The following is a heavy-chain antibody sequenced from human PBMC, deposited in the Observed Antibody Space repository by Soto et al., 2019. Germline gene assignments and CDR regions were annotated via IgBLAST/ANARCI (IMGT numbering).Heavy chain of an antibody. CDR1: GFSLSTSGVG. V-gene: IGHV2-5*01. CDR3: ALAVVGFDP. CDR2: IYWNDDK. Sequence: QITLKESGPPLVKPTQTLTLTCTLSGFSLSTSGVGVGWIRQPPGKALEWLALIYWNDDKRYSPSLKSRLTITKDTSKNPVVLTMTNMDPVDTATYYCALAVVGFDPWGQGTLVTVSS. J-gene: IGHJ5*02.